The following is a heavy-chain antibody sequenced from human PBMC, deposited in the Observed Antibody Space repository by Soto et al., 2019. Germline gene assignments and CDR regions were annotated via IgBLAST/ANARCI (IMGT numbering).Heavy chain of an antibody. CDR3: AKDSRCSITSCPIDY. D-gene: IGHD2-2*01. J-gene: IGHJ4*02. V-gene: IGHV3-53*01. Sequence: PGGSLRLSCAASGFTVSSNYMSWVRQAPGKGLEWVSVIYSGGSTYYADSVKGRFTISRDNSKNTLYLQVNSLRAEDTAVYYCAKDSRCSITSCPIDYWGQGTLVTVSS. CDR2: IYSGGST. CDR1: GFTVSSNY.